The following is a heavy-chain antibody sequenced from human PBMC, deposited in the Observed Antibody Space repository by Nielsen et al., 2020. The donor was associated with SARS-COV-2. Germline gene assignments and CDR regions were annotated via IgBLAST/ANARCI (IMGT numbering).Heavy chain of an antibody. CDR2: IGTAGDT. V-gene: IGHV3-13*01. J-gene: IGHJ6*02. CDR3: ARSSGYYGMDV. D-gene: IGHD6-19*01. Sequence: GSLKISCAASGFTFSSYDMHWVRQATGKGLEWVSAIGTAGDTYYPGSVKGRFTISRENAKNSLYLQMNSLRAGDTAVYYCARSSGYYGMDVWGQGTTVTVSS. CDR1: GFTFSSYD.